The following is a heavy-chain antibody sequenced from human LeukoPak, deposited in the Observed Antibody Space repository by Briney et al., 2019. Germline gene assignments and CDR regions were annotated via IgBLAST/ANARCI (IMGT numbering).Heavy chain of an antibody. Sequence: GGSLRLSCAASGFTFSSYWMHWVRQAPGKGLVWVSRINSVGSSTSYADSVKGRFTISRDNAKNTLYLQMNSLRAEDTAVYYCARMEYYYYMDVWGKGTTVTVSS. D-gene: IGHD1-1*01. CDR3: ARMEYYYYMDV. CDR2: INSVGSST. CDR1: GFTFSSYW. V-gene: IGHV3-74*01. J-gene: IGHJ6*03.